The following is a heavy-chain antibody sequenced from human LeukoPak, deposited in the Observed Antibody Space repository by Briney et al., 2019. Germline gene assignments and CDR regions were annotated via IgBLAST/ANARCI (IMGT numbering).Heavy chain of an antibody. J-gene: IGHJ5*02. CDR3: ARTVSWFDP. Sequence: YNGNTNYAQKLQGRVTMTTDTSTSTAYMELRSPRSDDTAVYYCARTVSWFDPWGQGTLVTVSS. V-gene: IGHV1-18*01. D-gene: IGHD2-21*02. CDR2: YNGNT.